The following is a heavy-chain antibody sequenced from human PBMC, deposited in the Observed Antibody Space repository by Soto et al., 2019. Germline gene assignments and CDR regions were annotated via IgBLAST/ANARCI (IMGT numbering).Heavy chain of an antibody. CDR3: ARITMVRGVIDFDY. J-gene: IGHJ4*02. Sequence: SGRTLVNPTQTLTLTCTFSGFSLSTSGMCVSWIRQPPGKALEWLARIDWDDDKYYSTSLKTRLTISKDTSKNQVVLTMTNMDPVDTATYYCARITMVRGVIDFDYWGQGTLVTVSS. CDR2: IDWDDDK. V-gene: IGHV2-70*11. D-gene: IGHD3-10*01. CDR1: GFSLSTSGMC.